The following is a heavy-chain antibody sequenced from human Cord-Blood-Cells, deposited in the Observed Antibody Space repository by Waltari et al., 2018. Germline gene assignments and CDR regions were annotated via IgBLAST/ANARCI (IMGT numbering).Heavy chain of an antibody. CDR3: ARDLPDFWSGYYNYYYGMDV. V-gene: IGHV3-48*01. D-gene: IGHD3-3*01. CDR1: GFTFSSYS. Sequence: EVQLVESGGGLVKPGGSLSLSGAASGFTFSSYSMSWVRQAPGKGLEWVSYISSSSSTIYYADSVKGRFTISRDNAKNSLYLQMNSLRAEDTAVYYCARDLPDFWSGYYNYYYGMDVWGQGP. CDR2: ISSSSSTI. J-gene: IGHJ6*02.